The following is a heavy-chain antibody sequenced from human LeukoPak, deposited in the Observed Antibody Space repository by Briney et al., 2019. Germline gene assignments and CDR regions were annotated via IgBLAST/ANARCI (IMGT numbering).Heavy chain of an antibody. CDR1: GFTFITFSSYA. Sequence: GGSLRLSCSASGFTFITFSSYAMHWVRQAPGKGLEYVSAISSNGGSTYYADSVKGRFTVSRDNSKNTLYLQMSSLRAEDTAVYYCGRDRINIPGRNENWFDPWGQGTLVTVSS. V-gene: IGHV3-64*04. J-gene: IGHJ5*02. D-gene: IGHD2-2*01. CDR3: GRDRINIPGRNENWFDP. CDR2: ISSNGGST.